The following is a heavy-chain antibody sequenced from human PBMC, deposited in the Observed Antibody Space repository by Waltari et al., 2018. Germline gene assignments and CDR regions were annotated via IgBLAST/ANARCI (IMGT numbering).Heavy chain of an antibody. Sequence: QVQLQESGPGLVKPSETLSLTCTVSGGSIRGYFWSWIRQPAGKGLEWIGRIYSSGSTNYNPSLKSRVTMSVDTSKNQFSLNLTSVTAADTAVFFCARDRGNSFAYGGQDYWGQGTLVTVSS. CDR3: ARDRGNSFAYGGQDY. J-gene: IGHJ4*02. D-gene: IGHD3-16*01. CDR1: GGSIRGYF. CDR2: IYSSGST. V-gene: IGHV4-4*07.